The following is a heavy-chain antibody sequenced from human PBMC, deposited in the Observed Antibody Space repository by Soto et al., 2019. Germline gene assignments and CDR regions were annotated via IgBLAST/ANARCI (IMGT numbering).Heavy chain of an antibody. CDR3: ARDLVVRGYSSSSGPNPFPYYYYYAMDV. D-gene: IGHD6-6*01. J-gene: IGHJ6*02. V-gene: IGHV4-59*01. Sequence: SETLSLTCTVSGGSISSYYWSWIRQPPGKGLEWIGYIYYSGSTNYNPSLKSRVTISVDTSKNQFSLKLSSVTAADTAVYYCARDLVVRGYSSSSGPNPFPYYYYYAMDVWGQGTSVT. CDR1: GGSISSYY. CDR2: IYYSGST.